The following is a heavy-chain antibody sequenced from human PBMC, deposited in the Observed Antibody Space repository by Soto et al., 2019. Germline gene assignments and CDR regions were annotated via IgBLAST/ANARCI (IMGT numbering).Heavy chain of an antibody. J-gene: IGHJ5*02. CDR3: ARVIEGDWFDP. V-gene: IGHV4-59*08. CDR1: GGSISSYY. CDR2: IYYSGST. D-gene: IGHD3-16*02. Sequence: QVQLHESGPGLVKPSETLSLTCTVSGGSISSYYWSWIRQPPGKGLEWIGYIYYSGSTNYNPSLKSRVTISVDTSKNQFSLKLSSVTAADTAVYYCARVIEGDWFDPWGQGTLVTVSS.